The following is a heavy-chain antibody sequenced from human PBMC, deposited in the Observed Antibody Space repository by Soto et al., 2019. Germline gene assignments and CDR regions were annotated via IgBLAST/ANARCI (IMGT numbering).Heavy chain of an antibody. CDR1: GGSISSYY. Sequence: SETLSLTCTVSGGSISSYYWSWIRQPPGKGLEWIGYIYYSGSTNYNPSLKSRVTISVDTSKNQFSLKLSSVTAADTAVYYCARVTVVPADYGMDVWGQGTTVT. J-gene: IGHJ6*02. CDR2: IYYSGST. D-gene: IGHD2-2*01. V-gene: IGHV4-59*01. CDR3: ARVTVVPADYGMDV.